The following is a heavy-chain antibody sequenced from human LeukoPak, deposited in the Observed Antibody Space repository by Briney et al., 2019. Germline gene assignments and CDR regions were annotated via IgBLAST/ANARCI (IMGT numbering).Heavy chain of an antibody. Sequence: GGSLRLSCAASGFTFSSYSMNWVRQAPGKGLEWVSSISSSSSYIYYADSVKGRFTISRDNAKNSLYLQMNSLRAEDTAVYYCARDHPRPGIAAAVDYWGQGTLVTVSS. CDR3: ARDHPRPGIAAAVDY. D-gene: IGHD6-13*01. CDR2: ISSSSSYI. J-gene: IGHJ4*02. V-gene: IGHV3-21*01. CDR1: GFTFSSYS.